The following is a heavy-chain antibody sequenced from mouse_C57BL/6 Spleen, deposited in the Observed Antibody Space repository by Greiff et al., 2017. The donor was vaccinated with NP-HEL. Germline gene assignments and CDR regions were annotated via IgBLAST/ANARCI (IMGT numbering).Heavy chain of an antibody. V-gene: IGHV5-9-1*02. CDR1: GFTFSSYA. CDR3: TRSYSDYVWFAY. Sequence: EVMLVESGEGLVKPGGSLKLSCAASGFTFSSYAMSWVRQTPEKRLEWVAYISSGGDYIYYADTVKGRFTISRDNARNTLYLQMSSLKSEDTAMYYWTRSYSDYVWFAYWGQGTLVTVSA. J-gene: IGHJ3*01. D-gene: IGHD2-13*01. CDR2: ISSGGDYI.